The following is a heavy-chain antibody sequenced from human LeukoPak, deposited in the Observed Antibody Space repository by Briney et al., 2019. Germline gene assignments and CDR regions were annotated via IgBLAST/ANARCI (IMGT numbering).Heavy chain of an antibody. CDR3: ALYYYDSSGYVNWFDP. Sequence: SETLSLTCTVSGGSISSYCWSWIRQPPGKGLEWIGSIYHSGSTYYNPSLKSRVTISVDTSKNQFSLKLSSVTAADTAVYYCALYYYDSSGYVNWFDPWGQGTLVTVSS. D-gene: IGHD3-22*01. J-gene: IGHJ5*02. V-gene: IGHV4-59*04. CDR1: GGSISSYC. CDR2: IYHSGST.